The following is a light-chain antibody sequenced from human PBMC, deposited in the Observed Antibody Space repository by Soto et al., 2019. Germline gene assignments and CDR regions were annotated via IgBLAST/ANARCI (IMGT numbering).Light chain of an antibody. J-gene: IGKJ2*01. CDR2: GSS. CDR1: QSVNKNY. V-gene: IGKV3-20*01. Sequence: EVVLTQSPGTLSLSPGERATLSCRASQSVNKNYLAWYQQRPGQAPRLLIYGSSDRATGIPDRFSGSGSGTDFTLTISRLEPEDFAVYYCHQYGSSPPYTFGQGTKLEI. CDR3: HQYGSSPPYT.